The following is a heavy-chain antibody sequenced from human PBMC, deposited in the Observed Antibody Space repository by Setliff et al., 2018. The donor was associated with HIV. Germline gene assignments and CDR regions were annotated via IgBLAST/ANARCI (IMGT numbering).Heavy chain of an antibody. D-gene: IGHD3-22*01. Sequence: SETLSLTCTVSGGSISSGSYYWSWSRQPAGKGLEWIGRIYTSGSTNYNPSLKSRVTISVDTSKNQFSLKLSSLTAADTAVYYCARAWAYDSSGYPLLHFDYWGPGTLLTVSS. V-gene: IGHV4-61*02. CDR2: IYTSGST. J-gene: IGHJ4*02. CDR1: GGSISSGSYY. CDR3: ARAWAYDSSGYPLLHFDY.